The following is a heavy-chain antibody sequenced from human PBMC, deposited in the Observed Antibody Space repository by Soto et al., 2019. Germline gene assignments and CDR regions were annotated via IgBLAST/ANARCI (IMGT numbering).Heavy chain of an antibody. V-gene: IGHV3-21*01. CDR1: GFTFSSHS. CDR3: ARDGRYSSSWLDY. J-gene: IGHJ4*02. CDR2: ISSSSSYI. D-gene: IGHD6-13*01. Sequence: PGGSLRLSCAASGFTFSSHSVNWVGQSPGKGLEWVSSISSSSSYIYYAGSVKGRFTISRDNAKNSLYLQMNSLRAEDTAVYYCARDGRYSSSWLDYWGQGTLVTVCS.